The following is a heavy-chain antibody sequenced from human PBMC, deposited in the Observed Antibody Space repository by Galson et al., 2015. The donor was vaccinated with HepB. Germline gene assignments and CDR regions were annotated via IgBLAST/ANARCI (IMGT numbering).Heavy chain of an antibody. CDR3: AKDLFRTAKEVGATIFGGD. D-gene: IGHD1-26*01. J-gene: IGHJ4*02. CDR1: GFTFSSYG. Sequence: SLRLSCAASGFTFSSYGMHWVRQAPGKGLEWVAVISYDGSNKYYADSVKGRFTISRDNSKNTLYLQMNSLRAEDTAVYYCAKDLFRTAKEVGATIFGGDWGQGTLVTVSS. V-gene: IGHV3-30*18. CDR2: ISYDGSNK.